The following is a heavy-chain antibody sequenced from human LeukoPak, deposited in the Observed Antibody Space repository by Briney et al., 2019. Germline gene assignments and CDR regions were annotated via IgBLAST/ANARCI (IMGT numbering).Heavy chain of an antibody. V-gene: IGHV4-59*01. Sequence: KSSETLSLTCTVSGGSISSYYWSWIRQPPGKGLECIGYIYYSGTTNYNPSLKSRVTISVDTSKNQFSLKLRSVTAADTAVYYCARGGDYLFDYWGQGTLVTVSS. CDR1: GGSISSYY. CDR3: ARGGDYLFDY. D-gene: IGHD4-17*01. CDR2: IYYSGTT. J-gene: IGHJ4*02.